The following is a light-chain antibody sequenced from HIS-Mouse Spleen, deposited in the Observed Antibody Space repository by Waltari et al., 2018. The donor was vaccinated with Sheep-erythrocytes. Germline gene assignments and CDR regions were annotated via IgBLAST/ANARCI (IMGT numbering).Light chain of an antibody. Sequence: MVSTQSPPTLSLSPGERPTLSCRASQSVSSYLAWYQQKPGQAPRLLIYDASNRATGIPARVSGSGSGTDFTLTISSLEPEDFAVYYCQQRSNWYTFGQGTKLEIK. V-gene: IGKV3-11*01. CDR1: QSVSSY. CDR3: QQRSNWYT. CDR2: DAS. J-gene: IGKJ2*01.